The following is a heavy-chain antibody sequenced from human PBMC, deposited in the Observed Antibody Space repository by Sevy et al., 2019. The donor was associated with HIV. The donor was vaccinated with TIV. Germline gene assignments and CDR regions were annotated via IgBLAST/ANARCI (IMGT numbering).Heavy chain of an antibody. CDR3: ANLGDRPITLWYFDY. D-gene: IGHD5-12*01. V-gene: IGHV3-30*02. CDR2: IRYDGSNK. J-gene: IGHJ4*02. Sequence: GGSLRLSCAASGFTFSSYGMHWVRQAPGKGLEWVAFIRYDGSNKYYADSVKGRFTISRDNSKNTLYLQMNSLRAEDTAVYYCANLGDRPITLWYFDYWGQGTLVTVSS. CDR1: GFTFSSYG.